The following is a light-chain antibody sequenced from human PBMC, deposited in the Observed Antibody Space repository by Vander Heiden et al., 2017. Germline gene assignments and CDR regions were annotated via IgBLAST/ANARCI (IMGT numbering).Light chain of an antibody. CDR3: QQYDNLPFT. V-gene: IGKV1-33*01. Sequence: DIQMTQSPSSLSASVGDRVIITCQASQDISNYLKWYQQKPGKAPKLLIYVASNLETGVPSRFSGSGSGTDFTFTISSLRPEDIATYYCQQYDNLPFTFGQGTKLEI. CDR1: QDISNY. CDR2: VAS. J-gene: IGKJ2*01.